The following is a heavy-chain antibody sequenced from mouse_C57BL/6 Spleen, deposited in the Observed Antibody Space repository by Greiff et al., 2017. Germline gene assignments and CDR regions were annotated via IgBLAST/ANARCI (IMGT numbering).Heavy chain of an antibody. CDR1: GYTFTSYW. CDR3: VYDGYYPYAMDY. CDR2: IYPGSGST. J-gene: IGHJ4*01. V-gene: IGHV1-55*01. D-gene: IGHD2-3*01. Sequence: VQLQQPGAELVKPGASVKMSCKASGYTFTSYWITWVQQRPGQGLEWIGDIYPGSGSTNYNEKFKSKATLTVDTSSSTAYMQLSSLTSEDSAVYYCVYDGYYPYAMDYWGQGTSVTVSS.